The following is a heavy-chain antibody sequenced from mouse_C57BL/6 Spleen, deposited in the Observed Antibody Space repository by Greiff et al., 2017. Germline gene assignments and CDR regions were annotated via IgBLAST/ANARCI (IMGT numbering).Heavy chain of an antibody. CDR2: IYPTGGNT. J-gene: IGHJ4*01. CDR3: GRSTDAMDY. CDR1: GYTFTSYG. V-gene: IGHV1-81*01. Sequence: VQLQESGAELARPGASVKLSCKASGYTFTSYGMSWVKQRTGQGLEWIGEIYPTGGNTYYNEKFKGKATLTADKSSSTAYMELRSLTSEDAAVYYCGRSTDAMDYWGQGTSVTVSS.